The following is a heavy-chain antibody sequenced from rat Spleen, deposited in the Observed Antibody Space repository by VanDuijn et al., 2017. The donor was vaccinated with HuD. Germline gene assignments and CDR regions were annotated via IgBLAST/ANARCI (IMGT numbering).Heavy chain of an antibody. CDR2: ISYSGST. CDR3: ARSGITIAAIFEY. V-gene: IGHV3-1*01. Sequence: EVQLQESGPGLVKPSQSLSLTCSVTGYSITSNYWGWIRQFPGNKMEWMGYISYSGSTSYNPSLQRRISITRSTSKNQFFLQLNSLTTEDTETYDCARSGITIAAIFEYWGQGVRVTVSS. J-gene: IGHJ2*01. CDR1: GYSITSNY. D-gene: IGHD1-2*01.